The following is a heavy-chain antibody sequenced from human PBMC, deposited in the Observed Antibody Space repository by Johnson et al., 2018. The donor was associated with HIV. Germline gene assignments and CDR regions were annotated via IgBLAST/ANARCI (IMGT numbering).Heavy chain of an antibody. J-gene: IGHJ3*02. CDR3: AKGVVGATGGAFDI. Sequence: QVQLVESGGDVVQPGTSLRLSCEASGLILSGYGLHWVRKAPGKGLEWVSVIYSGGSTYYADSVKGRFTISRDNSKNTLYLEMNSLRAEDTAVYYCAKGVVGATGGAFDIWGQGTMVTVSS. V-gene: IGHV3-NL1*01. CDR1: GLILSGYG. D-gene: IGHD1-26*01. CDR2: IYSGGST.